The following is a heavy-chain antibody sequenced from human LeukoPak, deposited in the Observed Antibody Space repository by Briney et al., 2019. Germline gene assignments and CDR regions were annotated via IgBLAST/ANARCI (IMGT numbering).Heavy chain of an antibody. Sequence: GGSLRLSCAASGFTFDNYGMHWVRQAPGKGLEWVSSIRRDSGGIGYVDSVKGRFTISRDNAKNSLYLQMNSLRAEDTVVYYCAKDAGYVDRDSYFDYWGQGTLVTVSS. V-gene: IGHV3-9*01. J-gene: IGHJ4*02. CDR1: GFTFDNYG. CDR3: AKDAGYVDRDSYFDY. D-gene: IGHD3-16*01. CDR2: IRRDSGGI.